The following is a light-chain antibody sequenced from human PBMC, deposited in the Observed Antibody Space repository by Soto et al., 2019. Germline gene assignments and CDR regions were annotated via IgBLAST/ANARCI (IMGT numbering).Light chain of an antibody. Sequence: QSALTQPASVSGSPGQSITISCTGTSSDVGGYNYVSWYQQHPGKAPKLIIYEVRNRPSGVSNRFSGSKSGNRASLTISGLQAEDEADYYCSPYTSSSTLCVFGAGTKVTVL. V-gene: IGLV2-14*01. J-gene: IGLJ1*01. CDR2: EVR. CDR3: SPYTSSSTLCV. CDR1: SSDVGGYNY.